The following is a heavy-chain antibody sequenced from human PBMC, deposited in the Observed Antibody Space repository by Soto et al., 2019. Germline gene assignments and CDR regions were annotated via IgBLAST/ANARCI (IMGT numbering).Heavy chain of an antibody. Sequence: PSEILSLTCAVSGGCISSGGYYWSWIRQPPGKGLEWIGYIYYSGSTNYNPSLKSRVTISVDTSKNQFSLKLSSVTAADTAVYYCARHHDSWGQGTLVTVSS. CDR2: IYYSGST. V-gene: IGHV4-61*08. CDR3: ARHHDS. CDR1: GGCISSGGYY. J-gene: IGHJ4*02.